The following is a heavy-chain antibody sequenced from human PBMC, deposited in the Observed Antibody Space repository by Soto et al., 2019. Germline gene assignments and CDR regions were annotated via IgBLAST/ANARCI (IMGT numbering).Heavy chain of an antibody. D-gene: IGHD2-15*01. CDR3: TTEAALYCYGMDV. V-gene: IGHV3-15*01. CDR2: IKSKTDGGTT. CDR1: GFTFSNAW. J-gene: IGHJ6*02. Sequence: EVQLVESGGGLVKPGGSLRLSCAASGFTFSNAWMSWVRQAPGKGLEWVGRIKSKTDGGTTDYAAPVKGRFTISRDDSKTTLHLQMNSRKTEDTAVYYWTTEAALYCYGMDVWGQGTTVTVSS.